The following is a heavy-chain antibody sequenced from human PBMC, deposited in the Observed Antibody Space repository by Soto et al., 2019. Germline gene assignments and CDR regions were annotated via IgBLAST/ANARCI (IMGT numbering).Heavy chain of an antibody. D-gene: IGHD2-15*01. J-gene: IGHJ4*02. CDR3: VRTSLVVAAATREDY. CDR1: GFTFSSYW. V-gene: IGHV3-74*01. Sequence: EVQLVESGGGLVQPGGSLRLSCAASGFTFSSYWMHWVRQAPGKGLVWVSRINSDGSSTSYADSVKGRFTISRDNAKNTLYLQMISLRAEDTAVYYCVRTSLVVAAATREDYWRQGTLVTVSS. CDR2: INSDGSST.